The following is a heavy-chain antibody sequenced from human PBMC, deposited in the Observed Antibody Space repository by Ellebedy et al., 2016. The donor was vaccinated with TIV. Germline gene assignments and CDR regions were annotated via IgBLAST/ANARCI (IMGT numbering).Heavy chain of an antibody. V-gene: IGHV3-7*01. D-gene: IGHD3-22*01. CDR2: IKQDGSEK. Sequence: GESLKISXAASGFTFSSYWMSWVRQAPGKGLEWVANIKQDGSEKYYVDSVKGRFTVSRDNAKNSLYLQMNSLRAEDTAVYYCARAQGGYDSSGYYPGWFDPWGQGTLVTVSS. CDR3: ARAQGGYDSSGYYPGWFDP. J-gene: IGHJ5*02. CDR1: GFTFSSYW.